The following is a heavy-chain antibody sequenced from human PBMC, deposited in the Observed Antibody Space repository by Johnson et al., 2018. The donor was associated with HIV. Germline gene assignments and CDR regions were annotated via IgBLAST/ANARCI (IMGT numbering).Heavy chain of an antibody. CDR1: GFIFSHAW. CDR3: TRGVNSEGGSI. V-gene: IGHV3-15*04. J-gene: IGHJ3*02. Sequence: VQLVESGGGVVRPGGSLRLSCVASGFIFSHAWMSWVRQAPGKGLEWVGRIERESDGGTRDYAAPVKGRFTISRDDSKNTLYLQMNSLKIDDTAVYYCTRGVNSEGGSIWGQGTLVTVSS. D-gene: IGHD3-16*01. CDR2: IERESDGGTR.